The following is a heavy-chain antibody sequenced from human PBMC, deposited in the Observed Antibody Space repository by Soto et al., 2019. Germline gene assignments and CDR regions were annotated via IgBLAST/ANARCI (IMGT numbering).Heavy chain of an antibody. CDR3: AKDRLLWFGARYYFDY. Sequence: EVQLLESGGGLVQPGGSLRLSCAASGFTFSSYAMSWVRQAPGKGLEWVSAISGSGGSTYYADSVKGRFTISRDNSKNTLYLQMNSLRAEDMAVYYCAKDRLLWFGARYYFDYWGQGTLVTVSS. J-gene: IGHJ4*02. V-gene: IGHV3-23*01. D-gene: IGHD3-10*01. CDR1: GFTFSSYA. CDR2: ISGSGGST.